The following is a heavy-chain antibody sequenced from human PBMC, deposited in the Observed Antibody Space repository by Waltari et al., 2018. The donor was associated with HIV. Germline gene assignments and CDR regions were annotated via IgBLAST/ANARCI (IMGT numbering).Heavy chain of an antibody. CDR1: GFTFSSYG. CDR3: ARGVHDFYYGMDV. CDR2: IWYDGSKK. J-gene: IGHJ6*02. Sequence: QVQLVESGGGVVQPGRSLRLSCAVSGFTFSSYGMHWVRQAPGKGLEWVAVIWYDGSKKYYAGSVKGRFTISRDNSKNTLYLQMNSLRDEDTAVYYCARGVHDFYYGMDVWGQGTSVTVSS. V-gene: IGHV3-33*01.